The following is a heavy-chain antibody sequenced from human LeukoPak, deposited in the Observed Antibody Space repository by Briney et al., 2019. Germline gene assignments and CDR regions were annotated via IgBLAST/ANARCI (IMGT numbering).Heavy chain of an antibody. CDR3: ARSPRAGGYYAPRIFDY. D-gene: IGHD3-3*01. CDR1: GGSVGSGSYY. V-gene: IGHV4-61*01. Sequence: SETLSLTYTVSGGSVGSGSYYWSWIRQPPGKGLEWIGYIYFSGSTNYNPSLKSRVTISVDTSKNQFSLKLSSVTAADTAVYYCARSPRAGGYYAPRIFDYWGQGSLVTVSS. CDR2: IYFSGST. J-gene: IGHJ4*02.